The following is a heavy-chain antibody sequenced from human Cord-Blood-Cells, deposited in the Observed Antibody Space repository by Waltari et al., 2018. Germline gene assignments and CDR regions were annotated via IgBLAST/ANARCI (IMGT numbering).Heavy chain of an antibody. J-gene: IGHJ4*02. CDR2: IYYSGST. CDR3: ARLIVVVTAILDY. D-gene: IGHD2-21*02. Sequence: QLQLQESGPGMVKPSETLSLTCTVSGGSISSSRYYWGWIRQPPGKGLEWIGSIYYSGSTYYNPSLKSRVTISVDTSKNQFSLKLSSVTAADTAVYYCARLIVVVTAILDYWGQGTLVTVSS. CDR1: GGSISSSRYY. V-gene: IGHV4-39*01.